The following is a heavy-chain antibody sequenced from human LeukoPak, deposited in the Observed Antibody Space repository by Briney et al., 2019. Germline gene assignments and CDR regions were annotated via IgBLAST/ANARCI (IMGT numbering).Heavy chain of an antibody. V-gene: IGHV4-59*01. D-gene: IGHD2-15*01. J-gene: IGHJ4*02. Sequence: PSETLSLTCTVSGGSISSYYWSWIRQPPGKGLEWSGHIYGSGNTNYNPSLKSRVTISVDTSKNQFSLKLSSVTAADTAVYYCATRSTGVAATFDSWGQGALVTVSS. CDR1: GGSISSYY. CDR2: IYGSGNT. CDR3: ATRSTGVAATFDS.